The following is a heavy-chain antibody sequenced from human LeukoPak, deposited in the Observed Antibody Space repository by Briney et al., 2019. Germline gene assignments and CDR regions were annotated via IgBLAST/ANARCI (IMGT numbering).Heavy chain of an antibody. CDR3: AKDHSYSNYDWFDP. J-gene: IGHJ5*02. CDR2: IYYSGST. Sequence: SETLSLTCTVSGGSISSYYWSWIRQPPGKGLEWIGYIYYSGSTNYNPSLKSRVTISVDTSKNQFSLKLSSVTAADTAVYYCAKDHSYSNYDWFDPWGQGTLVTVSS. V-gene: IGHV4-59*12. CDR1: GGSISSYY. D-gene: IGHD4-11*01.